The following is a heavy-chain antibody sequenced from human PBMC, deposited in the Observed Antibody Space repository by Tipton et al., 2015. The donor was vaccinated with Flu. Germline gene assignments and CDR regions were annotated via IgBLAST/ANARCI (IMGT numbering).Heavy chain of an antibody. CDR1: GGSISSGSYY. CDR2: IYTSGST. Sequence: TLSLTCTVSGGSISSGSYYWSWIRQPAGKGLEWIGRIYTSGSTNYNPSLKSRVSMSASTSKNQFSLQMTSVTPADTAVYYCVKGGTTRGGFDQWGQGALVTVVS. V-gene: IGHV4-61*02. J-gene: IGHJ4*02. CDR3: VKGGTTRGGFDQ. D-gene: IGHD3-10*01.